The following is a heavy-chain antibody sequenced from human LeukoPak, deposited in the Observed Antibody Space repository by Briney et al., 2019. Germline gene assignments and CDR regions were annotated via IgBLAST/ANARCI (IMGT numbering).Heavy chain of an antibody. CDR3: ARRTDWGINDAFDI. CDR1: GESFSGYY. D-gene: IGHD7-27*01. V-gene: IGHV4-34*01. J-gene: IGHJ3*02. Sequence: SETLSLTCAVYGESFSGYYWSWIRQPPGKGLEWIGEINHSGSTNYNPSLKSRVTISVDTSKNQFSLKLSSVTAADTAVYYCARRTDWGINDAFDIWGQGTMVTVSS. CDR2: INHSGST.